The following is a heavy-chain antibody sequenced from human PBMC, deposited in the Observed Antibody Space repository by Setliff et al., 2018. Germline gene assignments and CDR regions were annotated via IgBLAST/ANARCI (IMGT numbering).Heavy chain of an antibody. CDR2: VSYGGST. Sequence: SETLSLTCAVSGAAISTYHWSWLRQPPGKGLEWIGYVSYGGSTKYNPSLESRVTIPLDAPKNQFSLKLTSVTAADTAVYYCARTGTTYYYSCMDVWGKGTKVTVSS. CDR3: ARTGTTYYYSCMDV. CDR1: GAAISTYH. J-gene: IGHJ6*03. V-gene: IGHV4-59*08. D-gene: IGHD3-22*01.